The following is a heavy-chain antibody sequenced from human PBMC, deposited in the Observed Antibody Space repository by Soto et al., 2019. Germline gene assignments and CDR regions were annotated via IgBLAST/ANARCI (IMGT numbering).Heavy chain of an antibody. Sequence: QVQLVQSGAEVKKPGASVKVSCKASGYTFTSYAMHWVRQAPGQRLEWMGWINAGNGNTKYSQKFQGRVTITRDTSASTAYMERSSLRSEDTAVYYCAREGIAAAGYYFDYWGQGTLVTVSS. V-gene: IGHV1-3*01. D-gene: IGHD6-13*01. CDR3: AREGIAAAGYYFDY. CDR1: GYTFTSYA. CDR2: INAGNGNT. J-gene: IGHJ4*02.